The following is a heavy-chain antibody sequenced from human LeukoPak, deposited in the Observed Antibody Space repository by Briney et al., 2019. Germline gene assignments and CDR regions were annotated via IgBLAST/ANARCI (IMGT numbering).Heavy chain of an antibody. D-gene: IGHD3-10*01. CDR3: ARDPGSLYYFDY. Sequence: PGRSLGLSCAASGFTFSSYGMHWVRQAPGKGLEWVAVIWYDGSNKYYADSVKGRFTISRDNSKNTLYLQMNSLRAEDTAVYYCARDPGSLYYFDYWGQGTLVTVSS. V-gene: IGHV3-33*01. J-gene: IGHJ4*02. CDR2: IWYDGSNK. CDR1: GFTFSSYG.